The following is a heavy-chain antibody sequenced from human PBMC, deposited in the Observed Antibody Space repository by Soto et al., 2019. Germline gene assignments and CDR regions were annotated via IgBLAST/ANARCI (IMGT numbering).Heavy chain of an antibody. Sequence: GGSLRLSCVVSQISFSSYWMTWVRQAPGKGLECLANINQDGSEKYYEVSVKGRFTISRDNSKNTLYLQMNSLRAEDTAVYYFARVTYYYDSSGSWAYDAFDIWGQGTMVTVSS. CDR1: QISFSSYW. CDR3: ARVTYYYDSSGSWAYDAFDI. J-gene: IGHJ3*02. D-gene: IGHD3-22*01. CDR2: INQDGSEK. V-gene: IGHV3-7*01.